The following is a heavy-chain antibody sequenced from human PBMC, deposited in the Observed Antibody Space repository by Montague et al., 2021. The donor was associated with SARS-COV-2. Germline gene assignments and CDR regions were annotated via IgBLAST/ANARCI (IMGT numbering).Heavy chain of an antibody. CDR2: TYYRSKWYS. CDR3: ASSGITLTGLDAFDI. Sequence: CAISGDSASIKSVAWNWIRQSPSRGLEWLGRTYYRSKWYSDYAESVKRRLVITPDTSKNQVSLQLNSVIPEDTAVYFCASSGITLTGLDAFDIWGQGTMVTVSS. J-gene: IGHJ3*02. CDR1: GDSASIKSVA. D-gene: IGHD3-9*01. V-gene: IGHV6-1*01.